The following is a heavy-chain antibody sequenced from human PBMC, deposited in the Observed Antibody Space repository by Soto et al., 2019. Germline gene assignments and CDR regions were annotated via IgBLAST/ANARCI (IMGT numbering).Heavy chain of an antibody. D-gene: IGHD4-17*01. CDR2: ISGYNGNT. V-gene: IGHV1-18*01. CDR1: GYTFTSYG. CDR3: AGDREKATVVNDAFDL. J-gene: IGHJ3*01. Sequence: QVQLVQSGAEVKKPGASVKVSCKASGYTFTSYGFSWVRQAPGQGREWMGWISGYNGNTNYAQKPQGRVTMTTDTSTSTGYMELRRLRSGDTAVDYCAGDREKATVVNDAFDLWGQGTMVTVSS.